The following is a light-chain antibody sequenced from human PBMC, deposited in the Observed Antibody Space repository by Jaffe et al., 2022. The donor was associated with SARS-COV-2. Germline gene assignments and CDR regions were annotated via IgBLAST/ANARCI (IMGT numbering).Light chain of an antibody. V-gene: IGKV3-20*01. J-gene: IGKJ1*01. CDR2: GAS. Sequence: EIVLTQSPGTLSLSPGERATLSCRASQTVSSTYLAWYQHKPGQAPRLLIYGASGRATGIPDRFSGSGSGTDFTLTISRLEPEDFAVYYCHQHGTTRTFGQGTKVEVK. CDR1: QTVSSTY. CDR3: HQHGTTRT.